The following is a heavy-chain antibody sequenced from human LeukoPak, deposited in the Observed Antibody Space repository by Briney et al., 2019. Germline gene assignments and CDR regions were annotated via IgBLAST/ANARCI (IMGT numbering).Heavy chain of an antibody. CDR3: AKSGYCSGGNCFAWVGY. V-gene: IGHV3-23*01. CDR2: IRCNGCST. J-gene: IGHJ4*02. CDR1: GVTFSSLA. D-gene: IGHD2-15*01. Sequence: GGSLRPSCAASGVTFSSLAKSWVRQAPGKGPEWGPVIRCNGCSTYYPDPRKGRLTTPRDHFKDTPYLQMSSLRAEDTAVYYCAKSGYCSGGNCFAWVGYWGQGTLVTVSS.